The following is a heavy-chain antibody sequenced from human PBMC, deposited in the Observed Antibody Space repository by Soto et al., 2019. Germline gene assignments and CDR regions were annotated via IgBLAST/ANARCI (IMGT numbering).Heavy chain of an antibody. J-gene: IGHJ6*02. CDR2: IIPIFGTT. CDR3: ARGTVTGSEYNYYYYGMDV. Sequence: QVQLVQSGAEVKKPGSSVKVSCKASRGTFSSYAIDWVRQAPGQGLEWMGGIIPIFGTTNYAQKLQGRVKLTADESTRTAYMELSTLTSEDTAVYYCARGTVTGSEYNYYYYGMDVWGQGTTVTVSS. V-gene: IGHV1-69*12. D-gene: IGHD1-1*01. CDR1: RGTFSSYA.